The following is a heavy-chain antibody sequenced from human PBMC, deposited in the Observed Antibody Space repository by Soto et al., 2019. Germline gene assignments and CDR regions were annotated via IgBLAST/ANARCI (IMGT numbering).Heavy chain of an antibody. CDR1: GGSISGYY. V-gene: IGHV4-59*01. CDR3: ARDYYDSSESMDV. CDR2: IYSSSGGT. J-gene: IGHJ6*02. D-gene: IGHD3-22*01. Sequence: QVQLQQSGPGLVKHSETLSLTCTVSGGSISGYYWSWIRQPPGKRLEWIGYIYSSSGGTDYNPSLNSRATISIDMSKNQVSLRLRSVTAADTAMYYCARDYYDSSESMDVLGQGTAVTVSS.